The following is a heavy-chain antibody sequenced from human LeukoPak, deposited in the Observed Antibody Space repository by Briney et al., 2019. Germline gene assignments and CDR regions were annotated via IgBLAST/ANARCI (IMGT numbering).Heavy chain of an antibody. CDR3: ARRSQFGVLYYMDI. Sequence: PGGSLRLSCVASGVTLRIYSMNWVRQAPGKGLEWVSYISGSSGTIYYADSVKGRFTISRDNAKNSLYLQMNSLRAEDTAVYYCARRSQFGVLYYMDIWGKGTTVTVSS. J-gene: IGHJ6*03. CDR2: ISGSSGTI. D-gene: IGHD3-16*01. V-gene: IGHV3-48*01. CDR1: GVTLRIYS.